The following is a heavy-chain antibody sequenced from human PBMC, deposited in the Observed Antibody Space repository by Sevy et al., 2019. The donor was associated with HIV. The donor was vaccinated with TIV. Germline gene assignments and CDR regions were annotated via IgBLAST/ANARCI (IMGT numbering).Heavy chain of an antibody. J-gene: IGHJ4*02. CDR1: GFTFSTYT. Sequence: GGSLRLSCAASGFTFSTYTMNWVRQAPGKGLEWVSSISSSSSYIYYADSGKGRFTISRDNAKNPLYLQMNSLRVEDTAVYYCARAAYYCSTTSCYIDYWGQGTLVTVSS. D-gene: IGHD2-2*02. CDR3: ARAAYYCSTTSCYIDY. V-gene: IGHV3-21*01. CDR2: ISSSSSYI.